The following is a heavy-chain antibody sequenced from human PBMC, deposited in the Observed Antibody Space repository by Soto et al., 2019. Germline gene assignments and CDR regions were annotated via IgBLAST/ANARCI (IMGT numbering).Heavy chain of an antibody. CDR1: GFTFSNYA. D-gene: IGHD6-19*01. V-gene: IGHV3-23*01. Sequence: EVQLLESGGGLVQPGGSLRLSCAASGFTFSNYAMSWVRQAPGKGLEWVSAISGGADTTYYADSVKARFTISRDNSKNTLYLQMNSLRAEDTAVYYCAKDPPGAGPDFDNWGQGTLVTVSS. CDR2: ISGGADTT. CDR3: AKDPPGAGPDFDN. J-gene: IGHJ4*02.